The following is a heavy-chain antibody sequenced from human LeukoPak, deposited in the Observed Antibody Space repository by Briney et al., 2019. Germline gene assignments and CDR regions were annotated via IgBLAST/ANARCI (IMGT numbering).Heavy chain of an antibody. J-gene: IGHJ4*02. CDR2: ISSSGDST. CDR3: AGYRWCIGPAFDY. CDR1: GFTFSNYA. V-gene: IGHV3-23*01. D-gene: IGHD2-21*01. Sequence: GGSLRLSCAASGFTFSNYAMGWVRQAPGKGLEWVSSISSSGDSTFYAASVKGRFTISRDTSNNTLSLQMNTLRDDDTAVYHCAGYRWCIGPAFDYWGRGIVVTRSS.